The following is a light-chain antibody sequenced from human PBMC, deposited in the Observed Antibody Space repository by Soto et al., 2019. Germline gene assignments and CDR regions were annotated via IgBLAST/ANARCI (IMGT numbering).Light chain of an antibody. J-gene: IGLJ3*02. V-gene: IGLV1-44*01. CDR3: AAWDDSLNAWV. CDR1: ISNIGTNT. CDR2: SNN. Sequence: QSVLTQPLSASGTPGQRVTISCSGSISNIGTNTVNWYQHLPGTAPKLLIYSNNQRPSEVPDRFSGSKSGTSASLAISGLQSEDEADYYCAAWDDSLNAWVFGGGTKLTVL.